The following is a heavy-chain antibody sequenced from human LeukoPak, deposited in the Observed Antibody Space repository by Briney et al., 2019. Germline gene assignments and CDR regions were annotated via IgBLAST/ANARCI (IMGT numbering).Heavy chain of an antibody. Sequence: GGSLRLSCAASGFTLSTYSINWVRQAPGKGLEWVANIKQDGGEKYYVDSVKGRFTISRDNAKNSLFLHMNSLRAEDTAVYYCAVYGSGLFPWGKGTTVTISS. CDR3: AVYGSGLFP. V-gene: IGHV3-7*01. D-gene: IGHD3-10*01. CDR1: GFTLSTYS. J-gene: IGHJ6*04. CDR2: IKQDGGEK.